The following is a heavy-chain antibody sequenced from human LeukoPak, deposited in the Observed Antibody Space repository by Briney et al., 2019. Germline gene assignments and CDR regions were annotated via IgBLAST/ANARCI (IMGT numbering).Heavy chain of an antibody. CDR2: ISYDGSNK. J-gene: IGHJ6*02. CDR1: GFTFSSYA. D-gene: IGHD3-22*01. Sequence: GGSLRLSCAASGFTFSSYAMHWVRQAPGKGLEWVAVISYDGSNKYYADSVKGRFTISRDNSKNTLYLQMNSLRAEDTAVYYCARSTTYYYDSSGYYYDRVYYYYGTDVWGQGTTVTVSS. V-gene: IGHV3-30-3*01. CDR3: ARSTTYYYDSSGYYYDRVYYYYGTDV.